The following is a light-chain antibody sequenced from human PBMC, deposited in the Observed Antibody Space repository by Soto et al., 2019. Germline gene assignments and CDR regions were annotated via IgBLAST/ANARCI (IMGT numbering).Light chain of an antibody. CDR2: GAS. Sequence: EIVMTQSPATLSVSPGERATLSCRASQSVSSNLAWYQQKPGQAPRLLIYGASTRATGIPARFSGSGSGTEFTRTIGSLQSEDFAVYYCQHYNNWPRTFGQGTKVEIK. CDR1: QSVSSN. J-gene: IGKJ1*01. V-gene: IGKV3-15*01. CDR3: QHYNNWPRT.